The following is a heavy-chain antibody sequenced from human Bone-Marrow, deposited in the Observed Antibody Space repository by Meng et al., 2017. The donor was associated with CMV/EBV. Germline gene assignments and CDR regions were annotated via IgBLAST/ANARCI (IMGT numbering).Heavy chain of an antibody. V-gene: IGHV3-21*01. J-gene: IGHJ6*02. D-gene: IGHD2-21*01. CDR2: ISSSSSYI. CDR1: GFTFSSYS. CDR3: ARDLEYCGGDCYLDYYYGMAV. Sequence: GESLKISCAASGFTFSSYSMNWVRQAPGKGLEWVSSISSSSSYIYYADSVKGRFTISRDNAKNSLYLQMNSLRAEDTAVYYCARDLEYCGGDCYLDYYYGMAVWGPGNTVNVSS.